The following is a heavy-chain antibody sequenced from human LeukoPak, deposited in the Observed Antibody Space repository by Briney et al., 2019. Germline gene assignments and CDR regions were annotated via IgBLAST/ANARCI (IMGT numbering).Heavy chain of an antibody. D-gene: IGHD3-3*01. V-gene: IGHV3-9*03. CDR3: AKGTYYDFWSGYSFDP. J-gene: IGHJ5*02. CDR2: ISWNSGNI. CDR1: GFTFDDYA. Sequence: GRSLRLSCAASGFTFDDYAMHWVRQAPGKGLMWVSGISWNSGNIGYADSVKGRFTISRDNAKKSLYLQMNSLRAEDMALYYCAKGTYYDFWSGYSFDPWGQGTLVTASS.